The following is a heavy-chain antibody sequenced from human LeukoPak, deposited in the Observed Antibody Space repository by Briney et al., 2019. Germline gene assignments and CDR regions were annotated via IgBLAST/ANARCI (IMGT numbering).Heavy chain of an antibody. J-gene: IGHJ4*02. V-gene: IGHV3-30*18. D-gene: IGHD1-14*01. CDR1: GFTFSSYG. CDR3: AKQTYNTGYYDH. Sequence: GSLRLSCAASGFTFSSYGMHWVRQAPGEGLEWVAVILYDGTNRNYADSVKGRFTISRDNSKNTLYLQMDSLRVEDTAVYCCAKQTYNTGYYDHWGQGTLVTVSS. CDR2: ILYDGTNR.